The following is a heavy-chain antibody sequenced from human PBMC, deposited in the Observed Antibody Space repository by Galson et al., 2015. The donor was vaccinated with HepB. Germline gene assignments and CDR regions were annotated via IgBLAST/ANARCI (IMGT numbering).Heavy chain of an antibody. D-gene: IGHD4-17*01. CDR3: ASHLDDYGDYALRY. Sequence: SLRLSCAASGFTFSSYAMSWVRQAPGKGLEWVSAISGSGGSTYYADSVKGRFTISRDNSKNTLYLQMNSLRAEDTAVYYCASHLDDYGDYALRYWGQGTLVTVSS. CDR1: GFTFSSYA. J-gene: IGHJ4*02. V-gene: IGHV3-23*01. CDR2: ISGSGGST.